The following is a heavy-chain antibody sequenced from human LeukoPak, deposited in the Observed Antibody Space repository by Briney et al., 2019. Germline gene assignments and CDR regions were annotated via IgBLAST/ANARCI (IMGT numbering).Heavy chain of an antibody. CDR3: ARRMVTTRIGFDAFDV. V-gene: IGHV4-59*11. CDR2: IYHTGST. Sequence: PETLSLTCSVSGGSITGHYWNWIRQPPGKGLEWIGYIYHTGSTNYNPSLKSRVTISLDTSKNQFSLKLSSVTAADTAVYYCARRMVTTRIGFDAFDVWGQGTMVTVSS. CDR1: GGSITGHY. D-gene: IGHD4-17*01. J-gene: IGHJ3*01.